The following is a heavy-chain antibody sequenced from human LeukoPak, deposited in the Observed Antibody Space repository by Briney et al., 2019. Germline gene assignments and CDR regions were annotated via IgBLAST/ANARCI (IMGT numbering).Heavy chain of an antibody. Sequence: SETLSLTCTVSGGSISSYYWSWIRQPPAKGLEWIGYIYYSGSTYYNPSLTSRVTISVDRSKNQFSLKLSSVTAADTAVYYCARDGGRTRDYYDRPEGYGMDVWGQGTTVTVSS. CDR3: ARDGGRTRDYYDRPEGYGMDV. V-gene: IGHV4-59*12. D-gene: IGHD3-22*01. J-gene: IGHJ6*02. CDR2: IYYSGST. CDR1: GGSISSYY.